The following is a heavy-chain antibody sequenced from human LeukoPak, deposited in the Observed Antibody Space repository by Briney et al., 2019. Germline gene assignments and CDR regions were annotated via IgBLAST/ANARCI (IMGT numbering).Heavy chain of an antibody. CDR3: ARHSSGWLGGGYYGLDV. CDR1: GGSISSSSYY. Sequence: SETLSLTCTVSGGSISSSSYYWGWIRQPPGKGLEWIGSIYYSGSTYYNPSLKSRVTISVDTSKNQFSLKLNSVTAADTAVYYCARHSSGWLGGGYYGLDVWGQGTTVTVSS. CDR2: IYYSGST. D-gene: IGHD6-19*01. V-gene: IGHV4-39*01. J-gene: IGHJ6*02.